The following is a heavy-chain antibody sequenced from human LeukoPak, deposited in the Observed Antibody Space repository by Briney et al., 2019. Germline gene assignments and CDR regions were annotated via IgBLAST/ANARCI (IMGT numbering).Heavy chain of an antibody. Sequence: GGSLRLSCAASGFTFSSYAMSWVRQAPGKGLEWVSTISGSGGSTYCADSVKGRFTISRDNAKNSLYLQMNSLRAEDTAVYYCARDGIEVAATPSPGYWGQGTLVTVSS. CDR2: ISGSGGST. J-gene: IGHJ4*02. D-gene: IGHD2-15*01. CDR1: GFTFSSYA. CDR3: ARDGIEVAATPSPGY. V-gene: IGHV3-23*01.